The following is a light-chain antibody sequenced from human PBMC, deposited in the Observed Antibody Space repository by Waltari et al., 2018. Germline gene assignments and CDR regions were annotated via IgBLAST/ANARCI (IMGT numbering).Light chain of an antibody. Sequence: QSALTQPPSASGSLGQSVTISCTGTSSDVGNYNDVSWYQQHPGKAPKAIIYEVNKRPSGVPDRFSGSKSGNTASLTVSGLQAEDEADYYCASYAGNRRFIFGGGTKLTGL. CDR3: ASYAGNRRFI. V-gene: IGLV2-8*01. CDR2: EVN. CDR1: SSDVGNYND. J-gene: IGLJ2*01.